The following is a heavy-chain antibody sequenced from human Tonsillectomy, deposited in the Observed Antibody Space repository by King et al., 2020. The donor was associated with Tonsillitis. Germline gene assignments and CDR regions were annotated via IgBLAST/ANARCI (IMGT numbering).Heavy chain of an antibody. CDR2: ISYDGSNK. CDR1: GFTFSSYG. CDR3: AKDTYYDFWSGYSPTWYFDL. Sequence: QVQLVESGGGVVQPGRSLRLSCAASGFTFSSYGMHWVRQAPGKGLEWVAVISYDGSNKYYADSVKGRFTIYRDNSKNTLYLQMNSMRAEETAVYNCAKDTYYDFWSGYSPTWYFDLWGRGTLVTVSS. D-gene: IGHD3-3*01. J-gene: IGHJ2*01. V-gene: IGHV3-30*18.